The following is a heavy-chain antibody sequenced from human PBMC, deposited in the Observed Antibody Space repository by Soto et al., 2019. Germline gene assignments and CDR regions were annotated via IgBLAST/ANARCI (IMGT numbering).Heavy chain of an antibody. CDR3: TTAPQRALNEATARS. J-gene: IGHJ5*02. V-gene: IGHV3-15*07. Sequence: EVQLVESGGGLVKPGGSLRLSCTVSGFIVSSAWMNWVRQAPGKGLEWVGRIKSKIDGGTTDYAAPVQGRFTISLEDSKNMLSLQMESLRTEDTAVYYCTTAPQRALNEATARSWGQGTLVTVSS. CDR2: IKSKIDGGTT. D-gene: IGHD1-26*01. CDR1: GFIVSSAW.